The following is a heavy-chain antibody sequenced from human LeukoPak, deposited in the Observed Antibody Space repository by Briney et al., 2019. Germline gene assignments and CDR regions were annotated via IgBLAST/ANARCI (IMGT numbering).Heavy chain of an antibody. CDR1: GFTFSSYA. CDR2: ISGSDGST. V-gene: IGHV3-23*01. CDR3: AKYSYGSGGGDAFDI. D-gene: IGHD3-10*01. J-gene: IGHJ3*02. Sequence: GGSLRLSCAASGFTFSSYAMSWVRQAPGKGLDWVSTISGSDGSTYYAESVKGRFTISRDNSKNTLYMQMNSLRAEDTAVYYCAKYSYGSGGGDAFDIWGQGTMVTVSS.